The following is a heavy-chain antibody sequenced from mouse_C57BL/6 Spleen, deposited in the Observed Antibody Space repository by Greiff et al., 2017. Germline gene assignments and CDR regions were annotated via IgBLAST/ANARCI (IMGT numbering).Heavy chain of an antibody. J-gene: IGHJ2*01. Sequence: VQLQQSGPGLVQPSQSLSITCTASGFSLTSYGVHWVRQSPGKGLEWLGVIWSGGSTDYNAALISRLSISKDNSKSQVFFRMNSLQADDSAIYYCARVDSSGLDYWGQGTTLTVSS. D-gene: IGHD3-2*02. CDR1: GFSLTSYG. CDR3: ARVDSSGLDY. CDR2: IWSGGST. V-gene: IGHV2-2*01.